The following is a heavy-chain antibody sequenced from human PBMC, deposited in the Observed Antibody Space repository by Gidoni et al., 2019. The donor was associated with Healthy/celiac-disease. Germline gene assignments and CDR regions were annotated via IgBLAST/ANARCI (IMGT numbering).Heavy chain of an antibody. D-gene: IGHD6-13*01. CDR2: IKQDGSEK. V-gene: IGHV3-7*01. CDR3: ARDRASSSWYEIDY. CDR1: GFTFSSYW. Sequence: EVQLVESGGGLVQPGGSLRLSCAASGFTFSSYWMSWVRQAPGKGLEWVANIKQDGSEKYYVDSVKGRFTISRDNAKNSLYLQMNSLRAEDTAVYYCARDRASSSWYEIDYWGQGTLVTVSS. J-gene: IGHJ4*02.